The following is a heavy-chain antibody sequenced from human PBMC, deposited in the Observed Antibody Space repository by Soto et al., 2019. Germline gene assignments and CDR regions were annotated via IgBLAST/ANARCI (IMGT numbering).Heavy chain of an antibody. CDR1: DFTFNAYA. V-gene: IGHV3-23*01. Sequence: EVQLLESGGGLVQPGGSLRLSCAASDFTFNAYAITWVRQAPGKGLERVSAIGGRGGSRYYADSVRGRFTISRDNSKDTVDLQMNSLRVEDTAVYYCARVASDYINSVDNWGQGILVTVSS. J-gene: IGHJ4*02. CDR3: ARVASDYINSVDN. D-gene: IGHD4-4*01. CDR2: IGGRGGSR.